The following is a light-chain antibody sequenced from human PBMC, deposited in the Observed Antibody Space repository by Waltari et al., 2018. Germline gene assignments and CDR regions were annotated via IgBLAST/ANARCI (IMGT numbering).Light chain of an antibody. CDR3: SSYGGSNNVV. CDR2: EVI. V-gene: IGLV2-8*01. J-gene: IGLJ2*01. Sequence: QPALTQHPPASGSPGPSVTISCPGTTSDVGGFTYFSRYQQHPCKAPKLLIYEVIQRPSGVPDRFSGSKSGNTASLTVSGLQAEDEADYFCSSYGGSNNVVFGGGTTLTVL. CDR1: TSDVGGFTY.